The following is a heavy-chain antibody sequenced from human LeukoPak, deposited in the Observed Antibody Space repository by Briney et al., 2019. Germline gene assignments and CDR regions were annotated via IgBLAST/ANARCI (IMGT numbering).Heavy chain of an antibody. D-gene: IGHD3-22*01. V-gene: IGHV3-23*01. Sequence: AGGSLRLSCAASGFTFSSYAMSWVRQAPGKGLEWVSAISGSGGSTYYADSVKGRFTISGDNSKNTLYLQMNSLRAEDTAVYYCAKHNADDYYDSSGYYLVPYYFDYWGQGTLVTVSS. CDR1: GFTFSSYA. CDR3: AKHNADDYYDSSGYYLVPYYFDY. J-gene: IGHJ4*02. CDR2: ISGSGGST.